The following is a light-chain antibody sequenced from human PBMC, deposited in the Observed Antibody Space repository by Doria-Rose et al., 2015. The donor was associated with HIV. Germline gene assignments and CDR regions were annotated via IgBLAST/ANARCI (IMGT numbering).Light chain of an antibody. V-gene: IGKV3D-7*01. CDR2: WAS. J-gene: IGKJ3*01. CDR1: QSFSSTY. Sequence: EIVMTQSPGTLSLSPGERATLSCRASQSFSSTYLAWYQQKPGQPPKLLSYWASTRQSGVPARFSGSGSGTDFTLTISSLEAEDVAVYYCQQYYDTPSFGPGTTVDIK. CDR3: QQYYDTPS.